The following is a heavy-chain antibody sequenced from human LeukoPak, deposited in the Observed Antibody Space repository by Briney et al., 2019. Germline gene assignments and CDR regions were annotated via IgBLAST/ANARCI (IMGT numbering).Heavy chain of an antibody. CDR3: ARVQLWFPYYYYMDV. D-gene: IGHD5-18*01. J-gene: IGHJ6*03. Sequence: SETLSLTCAVSGGSISSSNWWSWVRQPPGKGLEWIGEIYHSGSTNYNPSLKSRVTISVDKSKNQFPLKLSSVTAADTAVYYCARVQLWFPYYYYMDVWGKGTTVTVSS. CDR2: IYHSGST. CDR1: GGSISSSNW. V-gene: IGHV4-4*02.